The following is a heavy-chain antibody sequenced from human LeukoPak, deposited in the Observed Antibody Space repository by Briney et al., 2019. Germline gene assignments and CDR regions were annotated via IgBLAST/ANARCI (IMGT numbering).Heavy chain of an antibody. V-gene: IGHV3-30*18. D-gene: IGHD3-10*01. CDR2: ISYDGSDK. CDR3: AKAQGTLWAAFDY. CDR1: GFTFSSYG. Sequence: PGGSLRLSCAASGFTFSSYGMYWVRQAPGKGLEWVAVISYDGSDKYYTDSVKGRFTISRDNSKNTLYLQMNSLRADDTAVYYCAKAQGTLWAAFDYWGQGTLVTVSS. J-gene: IGHJ4*02.